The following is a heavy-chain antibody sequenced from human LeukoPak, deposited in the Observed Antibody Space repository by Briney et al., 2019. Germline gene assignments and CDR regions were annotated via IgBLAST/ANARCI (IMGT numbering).Heavy chain of an antibody. CDR2: ISSSSYI. CDR1: GFTFSGYS. CDR3: ARYNWNYAYYFDY. V-gene: IGHV3-21*01. Sequence: GGSLRLSCAASGFTFSGYSMNWVRQAPGKGLEWVSSISSSSYIYYADSVKGRFTISRDNAKNSLYLQMNSLRAEDTAVYYCARYNWNYAYYFDYWGQGTLVTVSS. J-gene: IGHJ4*02. D-gene: IGHD1-7*01.